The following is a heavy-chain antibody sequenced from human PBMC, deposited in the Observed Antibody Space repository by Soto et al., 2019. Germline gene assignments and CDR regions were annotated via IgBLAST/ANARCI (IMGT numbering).Heavy chain of an antibody. CDR2: MNPNSGNT. J-gene: IGHJ6*02. Sequence: QVQLVQSGAEVKKPGASVKVSCKASGYTFTSYDINWVRQATGQGLEWMGWMNPNSGNTGYAQKFQGRVTMTRNTSISTAYMELSSLRSEDTAVYYCARVAFIWNYNYYYYYGMDVWGQGTTVTVSS. D-gene: IGHD1-7*01. CDR1: GYTFTSYD. CDR3: ARVAFIWNYNYYYYYGMDV. V-gene: IGHV1-8*01.